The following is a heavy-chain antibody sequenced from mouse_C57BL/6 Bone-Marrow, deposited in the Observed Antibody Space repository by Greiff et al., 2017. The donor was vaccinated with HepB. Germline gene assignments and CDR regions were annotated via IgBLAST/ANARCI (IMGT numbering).Heavy chain of an antibody. CDR1: GFTFSSYG. CDR2: ISSGGIYT. V-gene: IGHV5-6*01. D-gene: IGHD2-4*01. CDR3: ARPGDYDLYFDY. J-gene: IGHJ2*01. Sequence: EVKLMESGGDLVKPGGSLKLSCAASGFTFSSYGMSWVRQTPDKRLEWVATISSGGIYTYYPDSVKGRFTISRDNAKNTLYLQMSSLKSEDTAMYYCARPGDYDLYFDYWGQGTTLPVSS.